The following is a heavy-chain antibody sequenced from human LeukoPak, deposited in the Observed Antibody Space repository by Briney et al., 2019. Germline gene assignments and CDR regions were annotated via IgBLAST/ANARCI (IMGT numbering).Heavy chain of an antibody. CDR3: TRDTRSGRITMVVVVQDAFDI. V-gene: IGHV3-49*04. CDR2: IRRKAYGGTT. CDR1: GFTLRQYA. Sequence: GGSLTLSCTASGFTLRQYAMSWVRQATGKGREGVGFIRRKAYGGTTEYVASVKGRFTITRGAAKRIAYLQMNSLKTENTAVYYCTRDTRSGRITMVVVVQDAFDIWGQGKMVTVSS. D-gene: IGHD3-22*01. J-gene: IGHJ3*02.